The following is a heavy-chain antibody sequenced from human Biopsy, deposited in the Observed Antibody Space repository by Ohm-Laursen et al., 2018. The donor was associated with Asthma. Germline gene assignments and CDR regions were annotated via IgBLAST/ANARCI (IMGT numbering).Heavy chain of an antibody. J-gene: IGHJ6*02. CDR1: GFTFSRHA. V-gene: IGHV3-33*03. CDR3: AKGRYKWNDGYYGLDV. D-gene: IGHD1-20*01. CDR2: IYYDGSRK. Sequence: SLRLSCAASGFTFSRHALHWVRQAPGKGLEWVAGIYYDGSRKYYTESVKGRFTISRDNSKDTVYLQMNSLRAEDTAVYYCAKGRYKWNDGYYGLDVWGQGTTVTVS.